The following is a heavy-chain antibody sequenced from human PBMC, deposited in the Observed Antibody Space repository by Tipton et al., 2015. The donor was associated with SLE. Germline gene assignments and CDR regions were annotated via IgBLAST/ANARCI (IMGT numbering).Heavy chain of an antibody. D-gene: IGHD2-21*01. J-gene: IGHJ3*02. CDR1: GFTFSSYS. Sequence: SLRLSCAASGFTFSSYSMNWVRQAPGKGLEWVSYISSSSSTIYYADSVKGRFTISRDNAKNSLYLQMNSLRAEATAVYYCANINLAIFAFDIWGQGTMVTVSS. CDR3: ANINLAIFAFDI. V-gene: IGHV3-48*01. CDR2: ISSSSSTI.